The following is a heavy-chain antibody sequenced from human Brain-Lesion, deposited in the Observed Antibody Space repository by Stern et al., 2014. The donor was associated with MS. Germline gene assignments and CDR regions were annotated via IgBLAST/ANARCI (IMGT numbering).Heavy chain of an antibody. CDR2: IFNSGST. J-gene: IGHJ6*02. D-gene: IGHD2-2*01. CDR3: ARGRVVPGFQYYATDV. V-gene: IGHV4-61*02. Sequence: VQLVESGPGLVKPSQTLSLSCTVSGGSISSGGYYWSWIRQPAGKGLEWIGRIFNSGSTSYNPSLKSRVTLSIKTSNKQVPLRLNSMTAADTAVYYCARGRVVPGFQYYATDVWGQGTTVIVSS. CDR1: GGSISSGGYY.